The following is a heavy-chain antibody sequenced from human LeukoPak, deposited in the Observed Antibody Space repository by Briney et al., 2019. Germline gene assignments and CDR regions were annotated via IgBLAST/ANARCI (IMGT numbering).Heavy chain of an antibody. D-gene: IGHD6-13*01. Sequence: SETLSLTCTVSGGSISSYYWSWIRQPPGKGLEWIGYIYYSGSTYYNPSLKSRVTISVDTSKNQFSLKLSSVTAADTAVYYCARDRGQLVQEYFQHWGQGTLVTVSS. CDR2: IYYSGST. J-gene: IGHJ1*01. CDR3: ARDRGQLVQEYFQH. V-gene: IGHV4-59*12. CDR1: GGSISSYY.